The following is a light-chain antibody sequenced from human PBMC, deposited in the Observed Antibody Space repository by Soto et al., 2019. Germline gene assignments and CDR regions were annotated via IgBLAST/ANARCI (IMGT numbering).Light chain of an antibody. J-gene: IGLJ1*01. CDR3: ISYTSSSTHV. CDR1: SSDVGAYSF. V-gene: IGLV2-14*03. CDR2: DVS. Sequence: QSVLTQPASVSGSPGQSITISCTGTSSDVGAYSFVSWYQQHPDKVPKLMIFDVSRRPSGVYDRFSGSNSGNTASLTISGLQPEDEADYYCISYTSSSTHVFGSGTKLTVL.